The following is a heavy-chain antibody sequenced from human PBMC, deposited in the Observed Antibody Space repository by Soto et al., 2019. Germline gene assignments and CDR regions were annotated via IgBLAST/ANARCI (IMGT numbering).Heavy chain of an antibody. CDR3: ARGWYYFDF. CDR1: VAPMNGGYY. V-gene: IGHV4-38-2*01. Sequence: AETLSLTCDVSVAPMNGGYYWGWIRQSPGKGLEWIGSIYYGGTTYYNPSLRSRLAISIDTSKNHFALRRTSVTAADTDLYGGARGWYYFDFWGRGTLVTVSS. D-gene: IGHD2-15*01. J-gene: IGHJ4*02. CDR2: IYYGGTT.